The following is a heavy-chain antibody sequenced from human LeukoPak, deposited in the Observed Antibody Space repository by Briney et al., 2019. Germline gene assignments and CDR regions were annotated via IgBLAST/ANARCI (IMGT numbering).Heavy chain of an antibody. Sequence: PGRSLRLSCAASGFTFSSCGMHWVRQAPGKGLEWVAVISYDGSNKYYADSVKGRFTISRDNSKNTLYLQMNSLRAEDTAVYYCAKPLYVDIVVLDYWGQGTLVTVSS. CDR2: ISYDGSNK. CDR3: AKPLYVDIVVLDY. J-gene: IGHJ4*02. V-gene: IGHV3-30*18. D-gene: IGHD5-12*01. CDR1: GFTFSSCG.